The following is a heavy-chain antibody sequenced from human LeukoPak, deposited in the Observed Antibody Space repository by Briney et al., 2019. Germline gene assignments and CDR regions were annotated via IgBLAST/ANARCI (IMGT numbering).Heavy chain of an antibody. CDR3: SRPYYYYSRNGP. J-gene: IGHJ5*02. CDR1: GGSISSGDYY. CDR2: MYYSGST. D-gene: IGHD3-22*01. Sequence: SQTLSLTCTVSGGSISSGDYYWSWIRQPPGKGLEWIAYMYYSGSTYYNPSLKSRVPMSADTSKNQLSLKLTSVTAADTAVYYCSRPYYYYSRNGPWGQGILVTVSS. V-gene: IGHV4-30-4*01.